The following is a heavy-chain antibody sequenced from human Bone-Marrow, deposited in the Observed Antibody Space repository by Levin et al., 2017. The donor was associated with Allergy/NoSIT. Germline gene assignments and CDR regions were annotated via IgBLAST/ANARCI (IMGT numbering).Heavy chain of an antibody. CDR1: AGTFTDYS. CDR2: VDPEDGET. D-gene: IGHD3-3*01. J-gene: IGHJ5*02. V-gene: IGHV1-69-2*01. Sequence: KISCKISAGTFTDYSIHWVQQAPGQGLEWMGLVDPEDGETVYAENFQGRVTFIANISTDTAYMEMTSLRSEDTAVYYCAIEGYDCWSRRWFDPWGQGTLVAVSS. CDR3: AIEGYDCWSRRWFDP.